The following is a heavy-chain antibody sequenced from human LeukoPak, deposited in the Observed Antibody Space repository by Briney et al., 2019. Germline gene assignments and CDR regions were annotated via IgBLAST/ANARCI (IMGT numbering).Heavy chain of an antibody. J-gene: IGHJ3*02. D-gene: IGHD3-16*01. V-gene: IGHV3-30*02. CDR2: IRYDGTNK. Sequence: PGGSLRLSCAASGFTFSRYGMHWVRQAPGQGLEWLAFIRYDGTNKEYADSVKGRFTISRDNSKNTVYLLMNSLRAEDTAVYYCAKDHTLRADDRDAFDIWGQGTMVTVSS. CDR3: AKDHTLRADDRDAFDI. CDR1: GFTFSRYG.